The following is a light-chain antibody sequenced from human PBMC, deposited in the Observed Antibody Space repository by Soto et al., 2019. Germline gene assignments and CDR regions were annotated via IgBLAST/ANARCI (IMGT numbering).Light chain of an antibody. CDR1: QSVLYSSNNKNY. Sequence: DIVMTHSPDSLAVSLGERATLNCKSRQSVLYSSNNKNYLAWYQQKPGQPPKLLIYWASTRESGVPDRFSGSGSGTDFTLTISSLQAEDVAVYYCQQYYSTPLTFGGGTKVDI. J-gene: IGKJ4*01. V-gene: IGKV4-1*01. CDR3: QQYYSTPLT. CDR2: WAS.